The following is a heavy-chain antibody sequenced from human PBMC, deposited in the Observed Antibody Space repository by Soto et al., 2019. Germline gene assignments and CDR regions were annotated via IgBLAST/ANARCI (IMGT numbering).Heavy chain of an antibody. CDR1: GFTFSNFA. Sequence: EVQLSQSGGGLVQPGGSLRLSCAASGFTFSNFAMRWVRQAPGKGLEWVSDISGSGGSTYYAESVKGRFTISRDNSKNTLFLQMNSLRVEDTAVDYCAKDIVAVWGYETFDFWGQGTMVTVSS. CDR2: ISGSGGST. CDR3: AKDIVAVWGYETFDF. V-gene: IGHV3-23*01. D-gene: IGHD5-12*01. J-gene: IGHJ4*02.